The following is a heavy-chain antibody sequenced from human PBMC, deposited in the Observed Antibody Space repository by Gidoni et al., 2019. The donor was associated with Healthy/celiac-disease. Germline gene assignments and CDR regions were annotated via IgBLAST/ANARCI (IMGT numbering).Heavy chain of an antibody. Sequence: QVQLVESGGGLVKPGGSLRLSWAASGLTYSDYYMSWIRQAQGKGREWVSYISSSGSTIYYADSVKGRFTISRDNAKNSLYLQMNSLRAEDTAVYYCARFPYDFWSGYHDYWGQGTLVTVSS. J-gene: IGHJ4*02. CDR2: ISSSGSTI. D-gene: IGHD3-3*01. CDR1: GLTYSDYY. CDR3: ARFPYDFWSGYHDY. V-gene: IGHV3-11*01.